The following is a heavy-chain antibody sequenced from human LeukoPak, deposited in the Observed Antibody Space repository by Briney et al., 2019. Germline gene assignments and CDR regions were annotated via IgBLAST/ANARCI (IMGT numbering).Heavy chain of an antibody. D-gene: IGHD3-10*01. Sequence: GGSLRLSCAASGFTFSSYSMNWVRQAPGKGLEWVSSISSSSSYIYYADSVKGRFTISRDNAKNSLYLRMNSLRAEDTAVYYCARSFMVRGFDYYYMDVWGKGTTVTVSS. J-gene: IGHJ6*03. CDR1: GFTFSSYS. CDR2: ISSSSSYI. CDR3: ARSFMVRGFDYYYMDV. V-gene: IGHV3-21*01.